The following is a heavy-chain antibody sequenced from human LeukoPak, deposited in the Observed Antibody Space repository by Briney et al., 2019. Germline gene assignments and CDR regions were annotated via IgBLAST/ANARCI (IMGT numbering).Heavy chain of an antibody. CDR2: INPNSGGT. D-gene: IGHD4-4*01. Sequence: ASVKVSCKSSVYTFTGYYMHWVRQAPGQGLEWVGWINPNSGGTNYAQKFQGRVTMTRDTSISTAYMELSRLRSDDTAVYYCARIPVTQTVFDYWGQGTLVTVSS. V-gene: IGHV1-2*02. J-gene: IGHJ4*02. CDR1: VYTFTGYY. CDR3: ARIPVTQTVFDY.